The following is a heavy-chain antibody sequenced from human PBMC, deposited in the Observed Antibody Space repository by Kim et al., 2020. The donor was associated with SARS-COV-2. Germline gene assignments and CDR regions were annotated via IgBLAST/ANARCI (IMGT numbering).Heavy chain of an antibody. V-gene: IGHV4-34*01. CDR2: INHSGST. CDR3: ARGLGVRGGTRESFRY. Sequence: SETLSLTCAVYGGSFSGYYWSWIRQPPGKGLEWIGEINHSGSTNYNPSLKSRVTISVDTSKNQFSLKLSSVTAADTAVYYCARGLGVRGGTRESFRYWGQGTLVTVSS. CDR1: GGSFSGYY. D-gene: IGHD3-10*01. J-gene: IGHJ4*02.